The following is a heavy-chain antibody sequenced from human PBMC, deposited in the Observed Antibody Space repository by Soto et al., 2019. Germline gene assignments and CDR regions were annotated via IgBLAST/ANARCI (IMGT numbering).Heavy chain of an antibody. CDR2: IKQDGSEK. J-gene: IGHJ4*02. CDR1: GFTFSSYW. CDR3: AKGHLRRPGDSSRSDY. D-gene: IGHD3-22*01. V-gene: IGHV3-7*03. Sequence: HPGGSLRLSCAASGFTFSSYWMSWVRQAPGKGLQWVVNIKQDGSEKYYMDSVRGRFTVSRDNAKNSLYLQMNSLRAEDTAVYYCAKGHLRRPGDSSRSDYWGQGTLVTVSS.